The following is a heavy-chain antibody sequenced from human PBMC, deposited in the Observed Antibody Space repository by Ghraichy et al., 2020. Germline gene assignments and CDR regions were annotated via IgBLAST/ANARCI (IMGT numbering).Heavy chain of an antibody. CDR2: IGSSGSIV. D-gene: IGHD3-16*01. V-gene: IGHV3-48*03. CDR3: VRDGGTSPFESWFDP. CDR1: GFTFSSYE. J-gene: IGHJ5*02. Sequence: GGSLRLSCAASGFTFSSYEMSWVRHAPGKGLEWVAYIGSSGSIVYYVDSVKGRFTISRDNAKSSLYLHMSSLRAEDTAVYYCVRDGGTSPFESWFDPWGQGTLVTVSS.